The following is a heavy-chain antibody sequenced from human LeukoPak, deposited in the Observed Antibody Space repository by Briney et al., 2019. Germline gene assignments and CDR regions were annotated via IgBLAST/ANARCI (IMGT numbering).Heavy chain of an antibody. CDR2: ISHSGST. V-gene: IGHV4-4*02. J-gene: IGHJ4*02. CDR1: GGSISSSNW. CDR3: PRVPGTTPFDY. D-gene: IGHD1-1*01. Sequence: PSGTLSLTCAVSGGSISSSNWWSWVRQPPGKGLEWIGEISHSGSTNYNPSLESRVTISVDTSNNQFSLKLSSVTAADTAVYFCPRVPGTTPFDYWGQGTLVTVSS.